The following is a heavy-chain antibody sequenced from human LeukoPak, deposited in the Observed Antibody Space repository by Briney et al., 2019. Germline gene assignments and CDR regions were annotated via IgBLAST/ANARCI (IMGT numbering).Heavy chain of an antibody. D-gene: IGHD3-22*01. CDR1: GFTFSSSW. J-gene: IGHJ4*02. V-gene: IGHV3-7*01. CDR3: ARHSSGYY. Sequence: QPGGSLRLSCAVSGFTFSSSWMSWVRQAPGKGLEWGANIKEDGSEKYYVDSVKGRFTISRDNAKNSLYLQLNSLRVEDTAVYYCARHSSGYYWGQGTLVTVSS. CDR2: IKEDGSEK.